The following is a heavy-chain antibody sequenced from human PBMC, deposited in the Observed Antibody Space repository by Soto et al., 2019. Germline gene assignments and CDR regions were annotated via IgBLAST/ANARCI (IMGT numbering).Heavy chain of an antibody. CDR2: INPNSGGT. CDR1: GYTFTGYY. CDR3: AREELGLYGDYVFDY. Sequence: GASVKVSCKASGYTFTGYYMHWVRQAPGQGLEWMGWINPNSGGTNYAQKFQGWVTMTRDTSISTAYMELSRLRSDDTAVYYCAREELGLYGDYVFDYWGQGTLVTVSS. V-gene: IGHV1-2*04. J-gene: IGHJ4*02. D-gene: IGHD4-17*01.